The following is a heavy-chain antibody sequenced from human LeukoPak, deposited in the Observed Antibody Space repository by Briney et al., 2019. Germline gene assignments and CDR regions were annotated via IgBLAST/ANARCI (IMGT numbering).Heavy chain of an antibody. CDR1: GFTFSSYA. J-gene: IGHJ6*02. D-gene: IGHD6-6*01. V-gene: IGHV3-30-3*01. CDR2: ISYDGSNK. Sequence: PGGSLRLSCAASGFTFSSYAMHWVRQAPGKGLEWVAVISYDGSNKYYADSVKGRFTISRDNSKNTLYLQMNSLRAEDTAVYCCARDLGKPSIAARYGMDVWGQGTTVTVSS. CDR3: ARDLGKPSIAARYGMDV.